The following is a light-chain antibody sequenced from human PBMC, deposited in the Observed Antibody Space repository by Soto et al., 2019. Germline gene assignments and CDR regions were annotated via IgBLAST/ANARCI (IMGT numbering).Light chain of an antibody. CDR3: GTWDGSLTAVV. CDR1: SSNIGNNY. CDR2: DNS. V-gene: IGLV1-51*01. J-gene: IGLJ2*01. Sequence: QSVLTQPPSVSAAPGQKVTISCSGSSSNIGNNYVSWYQHFPKTAPRLLIHDNSQRPSGIPDRFSGSKSGTSATLDITGLQTGDEADYYCGTWDGSLTAVVFGGGTKLTVL.